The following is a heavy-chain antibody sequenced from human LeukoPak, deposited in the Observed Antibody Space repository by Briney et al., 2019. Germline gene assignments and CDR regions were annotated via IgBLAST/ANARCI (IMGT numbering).Heavy chain of an antibody. D-gene: IGHD5-18*01. J-gene: IGHJ4*02. V-gene: IGHV3-33*01. CDR2: IWYDENNK. CDR1: GFTFSTYG. Sequence: GGSRRLSCAVPGFTFSTYGIHGVRQPPAKGLEWVAVIWYDENNKYYADSVKGRFTISRDNSKNTLYLQMNSLRVEDTALYYCARDQSRSTATGLDYWGQGTLVTVSS. CDR3: ARDQSRSTATGLDY.